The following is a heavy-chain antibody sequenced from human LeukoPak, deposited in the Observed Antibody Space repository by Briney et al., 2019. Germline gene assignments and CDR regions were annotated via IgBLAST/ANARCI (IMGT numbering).Heavy chain of an antibody. Sequence: SETLSLTCAVYGGSFSGYYWSWMRQPPGKGLEWIGEINHSGSTNYNPSLKSRVTISVDTPKNQFSLKLSSVTAADTAVYYCARVIAARPGVPDYWGQGTLVTVSS. D-gene: IGHD6-6*01. CDR2: INHSGST. J-gene: IGHJ4*02. CDR3: ARVIAARPGVPDY. V-gene: IGHV4-34*01. CDR1: GGSFSGYY.